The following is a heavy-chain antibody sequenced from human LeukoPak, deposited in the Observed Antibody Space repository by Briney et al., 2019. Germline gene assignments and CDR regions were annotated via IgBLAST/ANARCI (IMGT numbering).Heavy chain of an antibody. CDR3: ASGYRRIDY. J-gene: IGHJ4*02. CDR1: GGSICSYD. V-gene: IGHV4-59*01. D-gene: IGHD3-16*02. Sequence: SETLSLTCTVSGGSICSYDWSWIRRPPGKGLEWIGYIYYSGSTNYNPSLKSRVTISVDTSKNQFSLKLSSVTAADTAVYYCASGYRRIDYWGQGTLVTVSS. CDR2: IYYSGST.